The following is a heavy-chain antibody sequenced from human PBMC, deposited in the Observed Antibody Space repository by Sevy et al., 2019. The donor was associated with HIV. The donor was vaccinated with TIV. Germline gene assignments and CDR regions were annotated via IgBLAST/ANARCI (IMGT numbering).Heavy chain of an antibody. J-gene: IGHJ4*02. V-gene: IGHV3-11*01. CDR2: ISSSGSNI. Sequence: GGSLRLSCAASGFTFSDYYMSWIRQAPGKGLEWISYISSSGSNIYYADSVKGRFTVSRDNAKNSMYLQMNSLRAEDTALYYCARDLHRGLSGSTSGYWGQGTLVTVSS. D-gene: IGHD3-3*01. CDR1: GFTFSDYY. CDR3: ARDLHRGLSGSTSGY.